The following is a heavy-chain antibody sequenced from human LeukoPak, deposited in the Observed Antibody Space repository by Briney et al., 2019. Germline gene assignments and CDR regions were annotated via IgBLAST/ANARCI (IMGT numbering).Heavy chain of an antibody. CDR1: GYSISSGYY. Sequence: SETLSLTCTVSGYSISSGYYWGWIRQPPGKGLEWIGYIYYSGSTNYNPSLKSRVTISVDTSKNQFSLKLSSVTAADTAVYYCARDYYGSGSYFDYWGQGTLVTVSS. V-gene: IGHV4-61*01. J-gene: IGHJ4*02. CDR2: IYYSGST. CDR3: ARDYYGSGSYFDY. D-gene: IGHD3-10*01.